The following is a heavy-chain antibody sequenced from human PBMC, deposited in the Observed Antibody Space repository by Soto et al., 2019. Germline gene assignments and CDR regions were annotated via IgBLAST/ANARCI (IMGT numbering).Heavy chain of an antibody. Sequence: PGGSLRLSCAASGFTFSDYYMSWIRQAPGKGLEWVSYISSTTNYIYYADSMKGRFTVSRDNAKNSVYLEMNSLSAEDTALYYCARESEDLTSNFDYWGQGTLVTVSS. CDR3: ARESEDLTSNFDY. CDR1: GFTFSDYY. V-gene: IGHV3-11*06. CDR2: ISSTTNYI. J-gene: IGHJ4*02.